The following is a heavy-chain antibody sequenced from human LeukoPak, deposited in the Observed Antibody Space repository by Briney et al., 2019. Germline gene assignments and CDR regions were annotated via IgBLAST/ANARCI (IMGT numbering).Heavy chain of an antibody. V-gene: IGHV4-4*07. CDR2: VYRSGNT. D-gene: IGHD3-9*01. J-gene: IGHJ6*02. Sequence: NPSETLSLTCSVSGGSISTYYWSWIRQPARKGLEWIGRVYRSGNTNYNPSLKSRVTMSVDTSKNQISLRLSSVTAADAAVYYCARDDFEYSVHYGMDVWGQGTTVTVSS. CDR3: ARDDFEYSVHYGMDV. CDR1: GGSISTYY.